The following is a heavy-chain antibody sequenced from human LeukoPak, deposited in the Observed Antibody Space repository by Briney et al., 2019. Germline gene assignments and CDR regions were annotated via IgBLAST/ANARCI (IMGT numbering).Heavy chain of an antibody. CDR2: INSDGSEG. D-gene: IGHD6-6*01. J-gene: IGHJ3*01. CDR3: ARSSYSSSSSV. Sequence: GGSLRLSCAVSGSIFSGFWMSWSRQAPGKGLEWVASINSDGSEGYYADVVKGRFTISRDNAKNSLYLQINSLRAEDTAVYYCARSSYSSSSSVWGQGTRVTVSS. CDR1: GSIFSGFW. V-gene: IGHV3-7*03.